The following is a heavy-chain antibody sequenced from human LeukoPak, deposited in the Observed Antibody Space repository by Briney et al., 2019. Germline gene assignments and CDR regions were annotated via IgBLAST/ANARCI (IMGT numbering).Heavy chain of an antibody. CDR2: ISSSSSTI. Sequence: GGSLRLSCAASGFTFSSYSMNWVRQAPGKGLEWVSYISSSSSTIYYADSVKGRFTISRDNAKNSLYLQMNSLRAEDTAVYYCARDRWSSTSCGFDYWGQGTLVTVSS. D-gene: IGHD2-2*01. V-gene: IGHV3-48*01. CDR3: ARDRWSSTSCGFDY. CDR1: GFTFSSYS. J-gene: IGHJ4*02.